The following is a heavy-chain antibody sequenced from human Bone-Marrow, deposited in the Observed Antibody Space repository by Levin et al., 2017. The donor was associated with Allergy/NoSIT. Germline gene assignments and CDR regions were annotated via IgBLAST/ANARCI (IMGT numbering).Heavy chain of an antibody. J-gene: IGHJ5*02. V-gene: IGHV3-11*04. D-gene: IGHD6-13*01. CDR2: ISSSSATI. CDR3: ASQGSSWYNWFDP. Sequence: LSLTCSVSSGSIISVNYYWGWIRQPPGKGLEWVSFISSSSATIYYADSVKGRFTIFRDNAKNSLYLQMNSLRDEDTAVYYCASQGSSWYNWFDPWGQGTLVIVSS. CDR1: SGSIISVNYY.